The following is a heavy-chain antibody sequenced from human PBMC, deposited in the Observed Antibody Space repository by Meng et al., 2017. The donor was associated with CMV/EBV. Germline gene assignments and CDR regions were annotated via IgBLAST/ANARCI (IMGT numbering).Heavy chain of an antibody. V-gene: IGHV3-33*06. CDR2: IWYDGSNK. Sequence: GESLKISCAASGFTFSSYGMHWVRQAPGKGLEWVAVIWYDGSNKYYADSVKGRFTISRDNSKNTLYLQMNSLRAEGTAVYYCAKGLDYYYGMDVWGQGTTVTVSS. D-gene: IGHD4-11*01. J-gene: IGHJ6*02. CDR1: GFTFSSYG. CDR3: AKGLDYYYGMDV.